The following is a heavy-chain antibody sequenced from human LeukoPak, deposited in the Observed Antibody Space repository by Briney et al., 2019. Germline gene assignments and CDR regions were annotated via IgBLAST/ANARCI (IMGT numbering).Heavy chain of an antibody. V-gene: IGHV3-48*03. CDR1: GFTFSSYE. J-gene: IGHJ4*02. CDR2: ISSSGSTI. D-gene: IGHD3-22*01. CDR3: ARDRSYYYDSSGYFTPYYFDY. Sequence: PGGSLRLSCAASGFTFSSYEMNWVRQAPGKGLEWVSYISSSGSTIYYADSVKSRFTISRDNAKNSLYLQMNSLRAEDTAVYYCARDRSYYYDSSGYFTPYYFDYWGQGTLVTVSS.